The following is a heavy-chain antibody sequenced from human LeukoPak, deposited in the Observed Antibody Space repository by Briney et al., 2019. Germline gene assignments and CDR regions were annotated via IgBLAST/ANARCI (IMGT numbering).Heavy chain of an antibody. Sequence: GGSLRLSCAASGFTFSGYGMHWVRQAPGKGLEWVAVISYDGSNKYYADSVKGRFTISRDNSKNTLYLQMNSLRAEDTAVYYCANGGYFDYWGQGTLVTVSS. D-gene: IGHD2-15*01. CDR3: ANGGYFDY. V-gene: IGHV3-30*18. CDR1: GFTFSGYG. J-gene: IGHJ4*02. CDR2: ISYDGSNK.